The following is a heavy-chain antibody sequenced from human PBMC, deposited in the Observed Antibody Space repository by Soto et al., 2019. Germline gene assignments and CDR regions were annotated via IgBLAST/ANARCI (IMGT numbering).Heavy chain of an antibody. D-gene: IGHD3-10*01. J-gene: IGHJ4*02. V-gene: IGHV1-46*01. CDR3: ARDLPTFTRASDY. Sequence: QVQLVQSGAEVKKPGASVKVSCKATGYTFIAYYMHWVRQAPGQGLEWVGIINPRDDSTSYAQKFKGRVTMTTDTFTSTVYMELSSLRSEDTAVYYCARDLPTFTRASDYWGQGTLVTVSS. CDR1: GYTFIAYY. CDR2: INPRDDST.